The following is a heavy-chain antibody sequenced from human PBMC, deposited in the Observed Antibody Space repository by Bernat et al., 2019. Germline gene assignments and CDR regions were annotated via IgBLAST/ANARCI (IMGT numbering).Heavy chain of an antibody. J-gene: IGHJ4*02. CDR3: AHRLSSSCFDY. CDR1: GFSLSTSGVD. D-gene: IGHD6-13*01. CDR2: IYWDDGK. V-gene: IGHV2-5*02. Sequence: QITLKESGPTLVKPTQTLTLTCTFSGFSLSTSGVDVGWIRQPPGNALEWLALIYWDDGKRYSPSLKSRLTITKDTSKNQVVLTMTNMDPVDTATYYCAHRLSSSCFDYWGQGTLVTVSS.